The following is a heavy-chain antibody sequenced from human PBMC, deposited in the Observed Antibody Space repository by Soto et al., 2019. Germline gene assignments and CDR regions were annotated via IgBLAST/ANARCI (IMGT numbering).Heavy chain of an antibody. CDR2: IDRSGST. D-gene: IGHD1-1*01. Sequence: QVQLQESGPGLVKPSQTLSLSCNVYGVSVSSGDYYWSWIRQHAGGGLEWIGYIDRSGSTYYKPSLRGLVIMSVATSTNQIYLSLLSVTAADTAMYYCARDSGGNSENYYGLDVWGHGTTVTVSS. CDR3: ARDSGGNSENYYGLDV. V-gene: IGHV4-31*01. CDR1: GVSVSSGDYY. J-gene: IGHJ6*02.